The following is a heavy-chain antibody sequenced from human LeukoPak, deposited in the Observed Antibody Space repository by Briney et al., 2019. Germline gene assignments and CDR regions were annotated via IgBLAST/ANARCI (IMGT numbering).Heavy chain of an antibody. Sequence: PSETLSLTCTVSGGSISSSSYYWGWIRQPPGKGLEWIGSIYYSGSTYYNPSLKSRVTISVDTSKNQFSLKLSSVTAADTAVYYCARGDSGGDLIDYWGQGTLVTVSS. V-gene: IGHV4-39*07. D-gene: IGHD3-22*01. CDR1: GGSISSSSYY. CDR2: IYYSGST. CDR3: ARGDSGGDLIDY. J-gene: IGHJ4*02.